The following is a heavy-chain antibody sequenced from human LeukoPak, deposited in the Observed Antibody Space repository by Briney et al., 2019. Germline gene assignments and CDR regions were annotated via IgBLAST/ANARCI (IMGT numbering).Heavy chain of an antibody. V-gene: IGHV3-7*01. CDR2: IKQDGTEK. D-gene: IGHD2-15*01. Sequence: QPGGSLRLSSAASGFTFSNYWMTWVRQAPWKGLEWVANIKQDGTEKYYVDSVKGRFTISRDNAENSLYLQMNSLRAEDTAVYYCTRDTGCPGGTCYSFYDYWGQGTLVTVSS. J-gene: IGHJ4*02. CDR1: GFTFSNYW. CDR3: TRDTGCPGGTCYSFYDY.